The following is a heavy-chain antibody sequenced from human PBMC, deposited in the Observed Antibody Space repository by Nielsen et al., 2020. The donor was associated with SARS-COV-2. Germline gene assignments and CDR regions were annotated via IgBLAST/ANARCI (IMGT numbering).Heavy chain of an antibody. CDR3: ARDQPLHADYYYYGMDV. V-gene: IGHV3-33*01. Sequence: GGSLRLSCAASGFTFSSYGMHWVRQAPGKGLEWVAVIWYDGSNKYYADSVKGRSTISRDNSKNTLYLQMNSLRAEDTAVYYCARDQPLHADYYYYGMDVWGQGTTVTVSS. CDR1: GFTFSSYG. CDR2: IWYDGSNK. J-gene: IGHJ6*02.